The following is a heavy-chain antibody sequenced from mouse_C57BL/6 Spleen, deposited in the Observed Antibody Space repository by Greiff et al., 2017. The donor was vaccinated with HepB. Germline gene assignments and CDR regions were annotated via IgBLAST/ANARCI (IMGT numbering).Heavy chain of an antibody. CDR1: GYSITSGYY. CDR3: ARVPRYYFDY. J-gene: IGHJ2*01. Sequence: EVKLQESGPGLVKPSQSLSLTCSVTGYSITSGYYWNWIRQFPGNKLEWMGYISYDGSNNYNPSLKNRISITRDTSKNQFFLKLNSVTTEDTATYYCARVPRYYFDYWGQGTTLTVSS. CDR2: ISYDGSN. V-gene: IGHV3-6*01.